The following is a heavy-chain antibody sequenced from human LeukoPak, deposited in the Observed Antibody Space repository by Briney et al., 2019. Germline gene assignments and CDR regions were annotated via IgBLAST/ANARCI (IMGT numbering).Heavy chain of an antibody. J-gene: IGHJ4*02. Sequence: GSLRLSCAASEFTFSNCAMSWRRQAPGQGLEWVSVIGRSGDKTNYADSVKGRFTASRDNSKNTLYLQMNSLRAEDTAVYYCAKSRGNCSAGSSCYFDYWGRGTLVTVSS. V-gene: IGHV3-23*01. D-gene: IGHD2-15*01. CDR2: IGRSGDKT. CDR1: EFTFSNCA. CDR3: AKSRGNCSAGSSCYFDY.